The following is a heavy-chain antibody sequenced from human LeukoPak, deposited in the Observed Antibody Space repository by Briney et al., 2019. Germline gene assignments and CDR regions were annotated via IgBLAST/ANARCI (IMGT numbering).Heavy chain of an antibody. CDR2: ISGGVGSP. CDR3: AKQDDSTIRCRLAFDV. J-gene: IGHJ3*01. CDR1: GFTFSSYA. Sequence: PGGSLRLSCAVSGFTFSSYAMSWVRQAPGKGREWVSTISGGVGSPSYADSVKGRFTIPRDHSKHTLYLQMNSLKAEDTAVYHCAKQDDSTIRCRLAFDVRGQGTIVTVSS. D-gene: IGHD3-22*01. V-gene: IGHV3-23*01.